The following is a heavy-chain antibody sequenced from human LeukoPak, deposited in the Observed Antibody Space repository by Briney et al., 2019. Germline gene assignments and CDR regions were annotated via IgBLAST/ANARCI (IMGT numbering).Heavy chain of an antibody. D-gene: IGHD5-24*01. V-gene: IGHV5-51*01. Sequence: PGDSLKISCKGSGYTFTNYWIGWVRQMPGKGLEWMGIIYPGDSDTRYSPSFQGQVTISADKSISTAYLQWSSLKASDAAMYYCARGRRWLYFDYWGQGTLVTVSS. CDR2: IYPGDSDT. CDR1: GYTFTNYW. CDR3: ARGRRWLYFDY. J-gene: IGHJ4*02.